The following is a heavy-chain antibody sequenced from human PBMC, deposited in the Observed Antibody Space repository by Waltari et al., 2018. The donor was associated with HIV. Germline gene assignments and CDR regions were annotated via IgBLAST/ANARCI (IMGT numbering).Heavy chain of an antibody. J-gene: IGHJ4*02. CDR3: ARHVQFMTTWFSEAWPCNY. D-gene: IGHD3-10*01. Sequence: QLQLQESGPGLVKPSETLSLTCSVSGISNVGNFYWAWIRQPPGQGLEWIGTIYKSGNTYYNPSRKSRTTMSVDTSKSQVSLELSTVIAADTAIYYCARHVQFMTTWFSEAWPCNYWGQGTLVTVSS. V-gene: IGHV4-39*01. CDR2: IYKSGNT. CDR1: GISNVGNFY.